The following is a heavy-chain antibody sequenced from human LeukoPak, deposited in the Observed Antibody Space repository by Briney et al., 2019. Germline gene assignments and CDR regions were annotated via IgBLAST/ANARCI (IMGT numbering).Heavy chain of an antibody. J-gene: IGHJ4*02. CDR1: GFTFDDYT. CDR3: ATGGSGTYYFDY. Sequence: GGSLRLSCAASGFTFDDYTMHWVRQAPGKGLEWVSLISWDGGSTYYADSVKGRFTISRDNSKNSLYLQMNSLRTEDTALYYCATGGSGTYYFDYWGQGTLVTVSS. CDR2: ISWDGGST. V-gene: IGHV3-43*01. D-gene: IGHD6-25*01.